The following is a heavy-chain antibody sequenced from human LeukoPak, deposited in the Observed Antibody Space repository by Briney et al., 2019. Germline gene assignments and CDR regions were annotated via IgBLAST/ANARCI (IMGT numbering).Heavy chain of an antibody. J-gene: IGHJ4*02. CDR3: ARDHKEYFDY. CDR1: GYTFTDYY. Sequence: ASVKVSCKASGYTFTDYYMHWVRQAPGQGLEWMGRINPNSGGTNYAQKFQGRVTMTRDTSISTAYMELSRLRSDDPAVYYCARDHKEYFDYWGQGTLVTVSS. V-gene: IGHV1-2*06. CDR2: INPNSGGT. D-gene: IGHD6-6*01.